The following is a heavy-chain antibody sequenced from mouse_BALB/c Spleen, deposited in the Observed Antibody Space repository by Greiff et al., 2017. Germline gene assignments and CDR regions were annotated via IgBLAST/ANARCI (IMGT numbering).Heavy chain of an antibody. V-gene: IGHV1-5*01. CDR1: GYTFTSYW. CDR2: IYPGNSDT. Sequence: VQLQQSGTVLARPGASVKMSCKASGYTFTSYWMHWVKQRPGQGLEWIGAIYPGNSDTSYNQKFKGKAKLTAVTSTSTAYMELSSLTNEDSAVYYCTRWYWLLYAMDYWGQGTSVTVSS. D-gene: IGHD2-3*01. CDR3: TRWYWLLYAMDY. J-gene: IGHJ4*01.